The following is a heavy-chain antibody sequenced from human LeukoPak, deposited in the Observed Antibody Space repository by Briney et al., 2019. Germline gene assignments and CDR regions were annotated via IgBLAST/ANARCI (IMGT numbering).Heavy chain of an antibody. CDR3: TSLGGLGY. Sequence: GGSLRLSCAASGFTFSVYWMHWVRQAPGKGLVWVSRINSDGTSTNYADSVKGRFTISRDSAKNTLYLQMNSLRAEDTAVYYCTSLGGLGYWGQGTLVSVSS. CDR1: GFTFSVYW. V-gene: IGHV3-74*01. CDR2: INSDGTST. D-gene: IGHD3-10*01. J-gene: IGHJ4*02.